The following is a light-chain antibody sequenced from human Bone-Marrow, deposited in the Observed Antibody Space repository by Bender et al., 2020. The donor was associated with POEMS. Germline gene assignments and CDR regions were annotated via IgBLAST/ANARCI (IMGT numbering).Light chain of an antibody. CDR1: SSDVGGYNF. J-gene: IGLJ2*01. CDR2: EVT. Sequence: QSALTQSPSASGSPGQSVTISCSGTSSDVGGYNFVSWYQQHPGKAPKLMIYEVTKRPSGVPDRFSGSKSGNTASLTISGLQAEDEADYYCCSFAVSLVVFGGGTKLTVL. V-gene: IGLV2-8*01. CDR3: CSFAVSLVV.